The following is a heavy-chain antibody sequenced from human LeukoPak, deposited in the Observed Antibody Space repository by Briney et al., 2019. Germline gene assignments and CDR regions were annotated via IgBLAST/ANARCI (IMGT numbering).Heavy chain of an antibody. CDR1: GFTVSSNY. CDR2: IYSGGST. CDR3: ARGMIAAADRDAFDI. D-gene: IGHD6-13*01. Sequence: GGSLRLSCAASGFTVSSNYMSWVRQAPGKGLEWVSVIYSGGSTYYADSVKGRFTISRDNSKNMLYLQMNSLRAEDTAVYYCARGMIAAADRDAFDIWGQGTVVTVSS. J-gene: IGHJ3*02. V-gene: IGHV3-53*01.